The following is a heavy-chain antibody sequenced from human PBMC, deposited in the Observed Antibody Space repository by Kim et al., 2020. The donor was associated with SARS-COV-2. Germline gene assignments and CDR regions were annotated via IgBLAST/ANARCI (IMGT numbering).Heavy chain of an antibody. CDR2: IYYSGST. CDR3: ARGESFGY. V-gene: IGHV4-59*01. D-gene: IGHD1-26*01. CDR1: GGSISSYY. J-gene: IGHJ4*02. Sequence: SETLSLTCTVSGGSISSYYWSWIRQPPGKGLEWIGYIYYSGSTNYNPSLKSRVTISVDTSKNQFSLKLSSVTAADTAVYYCARGESFGYWGQGTLVTVSS.